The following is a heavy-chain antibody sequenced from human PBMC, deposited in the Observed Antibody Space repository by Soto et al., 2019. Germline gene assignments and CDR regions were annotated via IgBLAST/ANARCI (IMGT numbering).Heavy chain of an antibody. CDR2: ISSGGTNI. J-gene: IGHJ4*02. CDR1: IYTFSDYY. Sequence: GGSLRLSCASSIYTFSDYYMSGIRQSPGKGLGWVSSISSGGTNIYYADSVKGRFTISRDNAKNSLYLQMNSLRAEDTAVYFCARMTDSGGYYGPYFDYWGQGTLVTVSS. CDR3: ARMTDSGGYYGPYFDY. D-gene: IGHD3-22*01. V-gene: IGHV3-11*01.